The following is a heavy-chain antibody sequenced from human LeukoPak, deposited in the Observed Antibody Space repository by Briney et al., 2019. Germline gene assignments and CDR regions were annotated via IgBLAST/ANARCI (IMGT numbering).Heavy chain of an antibody. V-gene: IGHV3-7*01. J-gene: IGHJ3*02. Sequence: GGSLRLSCAASGFTFSSYWMSWVRQAPGKGLEWVANIKQDGSEKYYVGSVKGRFTISRGNAKNSLYLQMNSLRAEDTAVYYCARWCSMATVLRFLEWPAFDIWGQGTMVTVSS. CDR3: ARWCSMATVLRFLEWPAFDI. CDR1: GFTFSSYW. D-gene: IGHD3-3*01. CDR2: IKQDGSEK.